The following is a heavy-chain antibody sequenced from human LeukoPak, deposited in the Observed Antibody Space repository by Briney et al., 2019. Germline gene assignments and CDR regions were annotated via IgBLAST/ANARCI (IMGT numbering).Heavy chain of an antibody. V-gene: IGHV3-20*04. D-gene: IGHD6-13*01. J-gene: IGHJ4*02. CDR3: TKAAVYSINWTPFDD. CDR2: INWNGDNT. Sequence: GGSLRLSCAASGVTFSSSWMSWVRQAPGKGLEWVSGINWNGDNTGYADSARGRFTISRDNSKNMLYLQMDSLRAEDTAVYYCTKAAVYSINWTPFDDWGQGTLVTVSS. CDR1: GVTFSSSW.